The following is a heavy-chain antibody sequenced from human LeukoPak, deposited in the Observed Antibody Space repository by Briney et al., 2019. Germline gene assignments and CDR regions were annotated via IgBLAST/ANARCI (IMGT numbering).Heavy chain of an antibody. CDR3: ARNETWFDP. V-gene: IGHV4-59*12. CDR2: IYYSGST. D-gene: IGHD1-1*01. Sequence: SETLSLTCTVSGGSISSYYWSWIRQPPGKGLEWIGYIYYSGSTNYNPSLKSRGIISVDTSKNQFSLKLSSVTAADTAVYYCARNETWFDPWGQGTLVTVSS. CDR1: GGSISSYY. J-gene: IGHJ5*02.